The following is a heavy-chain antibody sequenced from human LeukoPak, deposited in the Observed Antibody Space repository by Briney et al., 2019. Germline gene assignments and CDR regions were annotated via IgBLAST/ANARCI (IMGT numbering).Heavy chain of an antibody. V-gene: IGHV4-39*01. CDR1: GGSISSSTYY. Sequence: PSKTLSLTCTVSGGSISSSTYYWGWVRQPPGKGLEWIASMYYSGSTYYNPSLKSRVTISVDTSKNQFSLKVSSVTAADTAVYYCARLPAATDTWGQGTMVTVSS. J-gene: IGHJ3*02. CDR3: ARLPAATDT. CDR2: MYYSGST.